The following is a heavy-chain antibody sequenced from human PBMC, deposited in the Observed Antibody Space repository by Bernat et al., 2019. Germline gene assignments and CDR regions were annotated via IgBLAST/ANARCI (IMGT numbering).Heavy chain of an antibody. D-gene: IGHD3-22*01. CDR2: ISYDGSNK. V-gene: IGHV3-30-3*01. CDR1: GFTFSSYA. Sequence: QVQLVESGGGVVQPGRSLRLSCAASGFTFSSYAMHWVRQAPGKGLEWVAVISYDGSNKYYANSVKGRFTISRDNSKNTLYLQMNSLRAEETAVYYCARALYYYDSSGPGAFDIWGQGTMVTVSS. J-gene: IGHJ3*02. CDR3: ARALYYYDSSGPGAFDI.